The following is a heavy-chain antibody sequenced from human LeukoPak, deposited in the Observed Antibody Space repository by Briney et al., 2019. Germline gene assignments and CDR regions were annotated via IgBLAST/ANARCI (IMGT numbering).Heavy chain of an antibody. Sequence: ASVKVSCKASGYTFTSYYMHWVRQAPGQGLEWMGIINPSGGSTSYAQKFQGRVTMTRDTSTSTVYMELSSLRSEDTAVYYCARSGDYDSSGYFWGVVGDIDYWGQGTLVTVSS. CDR1: GYTFTSYY. CDR3: ARSGDYDSSGYFWGVVGDIDY. J-gene: IGHJ4*02. V-gene: IGHV1-46*01. CDR2: INPSGGST. D-gene: IGHD3-22*01.